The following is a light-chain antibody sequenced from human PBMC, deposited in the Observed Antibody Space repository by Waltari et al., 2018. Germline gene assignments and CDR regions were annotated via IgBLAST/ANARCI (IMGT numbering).Light chain of an antibody. J-gene: IGLJ2*01. Sequence: QSALTQPRSVSGSPGQSVTIPCPGTSRAVGGYNFVSWYQQLPGKAPTLLIYEINKRPSGVPDRFSGSKSGNTASLTISGLQAEDEADYYCCSYAGSYTFGVFGGGTKVTVL. CDR1: SRAVGGYNF. V-gene: IGLV2-11*01. CDR3: CSYAGSYTFGV. CDR2: EIN.